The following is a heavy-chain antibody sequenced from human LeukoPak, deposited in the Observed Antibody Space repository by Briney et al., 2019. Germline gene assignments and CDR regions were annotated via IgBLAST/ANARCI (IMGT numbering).Heavy chain of an antibody. V-gene: IGHV7-4-1*02. J-gene: IGHJ6*03. D-gene: IGHD2-15*01. CDR3: ARKSVAATPRDIVYQYSYMDV. CDR2: ISTNTGNP. Sequence: GASVKVSFKSSGYTFTSYAMNWVRQAPGQGLEWMGWISTNTGNPTYAQGFTGRFVFSLDTSVSTAYLQISSLKAEDTAVYYCARKSVAATPRDIVYQYSYMDVWGKGTTVTVSS. CDR1: GYTFTSYA.